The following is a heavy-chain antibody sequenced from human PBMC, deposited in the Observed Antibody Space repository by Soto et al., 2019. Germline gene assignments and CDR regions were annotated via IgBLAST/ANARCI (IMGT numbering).Heavy chain of an antibody. Sequence: GGSLRLSCAASGFTFSSYGMHWVRQAPGKGLEWVAVISYDGSNKYYADSVKGRFTISRDNSKNTMYLQMNSLRAEDTAVYYCAKDRVLYYGSSSLNRCGMDVWGQGTTVTVSS. D-gene: IGHD3-3*01. J-gene: IGHJ6*02. CDR3: AKDRVLYYGSSSLNRCGMDV. V-gene: IGHV3-30*18. CDR2: ISYDGSNK. CDR1: GFTFSSYG.